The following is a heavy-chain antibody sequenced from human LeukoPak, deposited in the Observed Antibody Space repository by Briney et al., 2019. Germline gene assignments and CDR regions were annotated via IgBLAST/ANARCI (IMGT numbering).Heavy chain of an antibody. CDR3: AKAMVRGAAVGYYYMDA. V-gene: IGHV3-33*06. Sequence: GGSLRLSCAASGFTFSSYGMHWVRQAPGKGLEWVAVIWCDGSNKYYADSVKGRFTISRDNSKNTLYLQMNSLRAEDTAVYYCAKAMVRGAAVGYYYMDAWGKGTTVTVSS. CDR2: IWCDGSNK. CDR1: GFTFSSYG. D-gene: IGHD3-10*01. J-gene: IGHJ6*03.